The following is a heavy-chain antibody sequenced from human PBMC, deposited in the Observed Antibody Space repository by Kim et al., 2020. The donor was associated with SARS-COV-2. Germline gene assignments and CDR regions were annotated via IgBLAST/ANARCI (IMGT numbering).Heavy chain of an antibody. CDR1: GYTFTNYD. D-gene: IGHD2-15*01. Sequence: ASVKVSCKASGYTFTNYDISWVRQAPGQGLEWMGWIRVYNGNTNYAQNLQGRVTMTTDTSTSTAYMELRSLRSDDTAVYFCARENYGGNRYFDSWGQGTLVTVYS. CDR3: ARENYGGNRYFDS. CDR2: IRVYNGNT. V-gene: IGHV1-18*04. J-gene: IGHJ4*02.